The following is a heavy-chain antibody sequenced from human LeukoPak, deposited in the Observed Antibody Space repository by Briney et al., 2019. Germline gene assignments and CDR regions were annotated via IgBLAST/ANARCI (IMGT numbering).Heavy chain of an antibody. CDR2: ISGSGGST. Sequence: GGSLRLSCAASGFTFSSYAMSWVRQAPGKGLEWVSAISGSGGSTYYADSVKGRFTISRDTSKNTLYLQMNSLRAEDTAVYYCAKSPYYYDSSARAYFDYWGQGTLVTVSS. D-gene: IGHD3-22*01. V-gene: IGHV3-23*01. CDR3: AKSPYYYDSSARAYFDY. CDR1: GFTFSSYA. J-gene: IGHJ4*02.